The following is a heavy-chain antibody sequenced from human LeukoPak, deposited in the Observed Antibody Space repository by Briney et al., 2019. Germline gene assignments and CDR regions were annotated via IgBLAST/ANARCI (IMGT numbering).Heavy chain of an antibody. CDR3: ARPSHYYYYGMDV. Sequence: SETLSLTCAVYGGSFSDYYWSWIRQPPGKGLEWIGEINHSGSTNYNPSLKSRVTISVDTSKNQFSLKLSSVTAADTAVYYCARPSHYYYYGMDVWGQGTTVTVSS. V-gene: IGHV4-34*01. D-gene: IGHD6-6*01. CDR1: GGSFSDYY. CDR2: INHSGST. J-gene: IGHJ6*02.